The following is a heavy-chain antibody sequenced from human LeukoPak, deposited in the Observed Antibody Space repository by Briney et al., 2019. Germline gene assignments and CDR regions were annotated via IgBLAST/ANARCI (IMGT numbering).Heavy chain of an antibody. D-gene: IGHD3-16*02. CDR2: INHSGST. CDR3: ARHEIMITFGGVIVGSGFDY. Sequence: SETLSLTCAVYGGSFSGYYWSWIRQPPGKGLEWIGEINHSGSTHYNPSLKSRVTISVDTSKNQFSLKLSSVTAADTAVYYCARHEIMITFGGVIVGSGFDYWGQGTLVTVSS. CDR1: GGSFSGYY. V-gene: IGHV4-34*01. J-gene: IGHJ4*02.